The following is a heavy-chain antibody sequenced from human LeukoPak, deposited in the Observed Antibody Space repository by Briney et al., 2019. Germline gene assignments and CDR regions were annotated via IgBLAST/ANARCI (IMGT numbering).Heavy chain of an antibody. J-gene: IGHJ4*02. D-gene: IGHD2-15*01. CDR1: GYSISSGYW. CDR3: ARNGAYSADS. CDR2: ILHTGST. V-gene: IGHV4-4*02. Sequence: PSETLSLTCAVSGYSISSGYWWSWVRQPPGKGLEWIGEILHTGSTNYNPSLKSRVTISVAQSKNQFSLKLVSVTAADTAVYYCARNGAYSADSWGQGTLLTVSS.